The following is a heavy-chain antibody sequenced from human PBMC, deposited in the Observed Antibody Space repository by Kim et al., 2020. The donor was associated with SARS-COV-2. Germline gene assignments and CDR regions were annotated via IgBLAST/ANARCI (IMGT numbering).Heavy chain of an antibody. CDR3: AHWLPGGPFDY. J-gene: IGHJ4*02. V-gene: IGHV2-5*01. Sequence: RYSPSLKSRLTIPKDTSNNQVVLTMTNMDPVDTATYYCAHWLPGGPFDYWGQGTLVTVSS. D-gene: IGHD2-15*01.